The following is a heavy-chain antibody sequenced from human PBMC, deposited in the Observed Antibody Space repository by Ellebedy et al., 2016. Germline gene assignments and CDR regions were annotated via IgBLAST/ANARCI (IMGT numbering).Heavy chain of an antibody. J-gene: IGHJ6*02. CDR1: GGSISSYY. D-gene: IGHD2-15*01. Sequence: SETLSLTXTVSGGSISSYYWSWIRQPPGKGLEWIGYIYYSGSTNYNPSLKSQVTISVDTSKNQFSLKLTSVTAADTAVYYCARGYCSGGRCYAYGMDVWGQGTTVTVSS. V-gene: IGHV4-59*01. CDR3: ARGYCSGGRCYAYGMDV. CDR2: IYYSGST.